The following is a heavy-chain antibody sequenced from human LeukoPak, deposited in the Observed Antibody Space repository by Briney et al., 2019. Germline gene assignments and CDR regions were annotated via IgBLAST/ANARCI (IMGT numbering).Heavy chain of an antibody. Sequence: SETLSLTCTVSGGSISSSSYYWGWIRQPPGKGLEWIGSIYYSGSTYYNPSLKSRVTISVDTSKNQFSLKLSSVTAADTAVYYCARDNSVFLISTLNWFDPWGQGTLVTVSS. J-gene: IGHJ5*02. CDR1: GGSISSSSYY. CDR2: IYYSGST. CDR3: ARDNSVFLISTLNWFDP. D-gene: IGHD3-10*01. V-gene: IGHV4-39*07.